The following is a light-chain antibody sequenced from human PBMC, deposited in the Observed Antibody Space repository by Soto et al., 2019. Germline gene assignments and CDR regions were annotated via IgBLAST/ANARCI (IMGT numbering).Light chain of an antibody. J-gene: IGKJ1*01. V-gene: IGKV1-9*01. CDR1: QGISSY. CDR2: AAS. Sequence: DIQLTQSPSFLSASVGDRVTITCRASQGISSYLAWYQQKPGKAPKLLIYAASTLQSGVPSRFSGSGSGTDFTLTISSLQPEDFATYYCQQGYSTQWTSGQGTKVDIK. CDR3: QQGYSTQWT.